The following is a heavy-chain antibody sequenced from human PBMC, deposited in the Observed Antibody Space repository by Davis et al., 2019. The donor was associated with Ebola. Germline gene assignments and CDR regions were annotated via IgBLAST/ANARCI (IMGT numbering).Heavy chain of an antibody. D-gene: IGHD6-19*01. J-gene: IGHJ5*02. CDR3: ARGRTVTDTRGLSWFDP. CDR2: INAGDGST. V-gene: IGHV1-3*01. CDR1: EYTFIKYA. Sequence: ASVKVSCKASEYTFIKYAIHWVRQAPGQRLEWMGGINAGDGSTKYSENFQGRLTVTRDTSASTAYMELYSLRSEDTAVHYCARGRTVTDTRGLSWFDPWGQGTLVTVSS.